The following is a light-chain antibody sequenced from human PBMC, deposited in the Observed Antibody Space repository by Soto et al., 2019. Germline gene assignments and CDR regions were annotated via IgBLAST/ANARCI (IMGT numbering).Light chain of an antibody. CDR1: SSDVGGYNY. Sequence: QSFLTQPASVSGSPGQSITISCTGTSSDVGGYNYVSWYQQHPGKAPKLMIYDVSNRPSGVSNRFSGSKSGNTASLTISGLQAEDEADYYCSSYTSSSTDVFGTGTKLTVL. V-gene: IGLV2-14*01. CDR3: SSYTSSSTDV. CDR2: DVS. J-gene: IGLJ1*01.